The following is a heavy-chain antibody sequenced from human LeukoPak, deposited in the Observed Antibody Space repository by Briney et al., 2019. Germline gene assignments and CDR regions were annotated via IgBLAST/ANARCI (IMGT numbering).Heavy chain of an antibody. CDR2: ISRSGSSI. D-gene: IGHD5-18*01. Sequence: VGSLRLYCAASGFTFSDYYMSWIRQAPGKGLEWVSYISRSGSSIYYADSVKGRFTISRDNAKNSLYLQMNSLRAEDTAVYYCAYTAMVYPPNPDYWGQGTLVTVSA. V-gene: IGHV3-11*04. CDR3: AYTAMVYPPNPDY. J-gene: IGHJ4*02. CDR1: GFTFSDYY.